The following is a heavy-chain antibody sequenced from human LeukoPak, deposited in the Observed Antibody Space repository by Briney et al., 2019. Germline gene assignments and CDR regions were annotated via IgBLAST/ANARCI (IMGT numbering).Heavy chain of an antibody. V-gene: IGHV4-59*08. CDR1: GGSMSPYH. CDR2: IYYSGST. J-gene: IGHJ4*02. Sequence: SSETLSLTCTVSGGSMSPYHWGWIRQPPGKGLEWTGYIYYSGSTNYNPSLNSRATISVDTSKNQFSLRLSSVTAADTAIYYCARAVSGRFDYWGQGTLVTVSS. D-gene: IGHD6-19*01. CDR3: ARAVSGRFDY.